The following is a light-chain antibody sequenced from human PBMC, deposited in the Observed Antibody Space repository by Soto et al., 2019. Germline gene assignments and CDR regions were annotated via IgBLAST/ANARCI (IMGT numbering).Light chain of an antibody. J-gene: IGKJ1*01. V-gene: IGKV1-5*03. CDR3: QQYSGIWT. CDR2: RAS. CDR1: QSISSW. Sequence: DIQMTQSPSAPSASVGDRVTITCRASQSISSWLAWYQQKPGKAPKLLIYRASTLESGVPSRFGGAESGTEFTLTISSLQPDDFATYYCQQYSGIWTFGQGTKV.